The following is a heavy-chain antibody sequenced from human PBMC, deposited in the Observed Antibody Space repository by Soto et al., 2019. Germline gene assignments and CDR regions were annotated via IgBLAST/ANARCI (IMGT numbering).Heavy chain of an antibody. CDR3: ATLPYSYGFNWFDP. J-gene: IGHJ5*02. CDR2: FDPEDGET. V-gene: IGHV1-24*01. CDR1: GYTLTELS. Sequence: GASVKVSCKVSGYTLTELSMHWLRQAPGKGLEWMGGFDPEDGETIYAQKFQGRVTMTEDTSTDTAYMELSSLRSEDTAVYYCATLPYSYGFNWFDPWGQGTLVTVSS. D-gene: IGHD5-18*01.